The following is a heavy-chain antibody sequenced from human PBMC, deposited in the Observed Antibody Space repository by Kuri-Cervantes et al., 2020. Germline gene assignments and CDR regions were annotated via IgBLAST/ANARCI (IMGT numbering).Heavy chain of an antibody. CDR2: INHSGSS. CDR3: ASGHGTGSYNWLDP. Sequence: GSLRLSCAVYGNSFSAYYWTWIRQPPGKGLEWIGEINHSGSSNYNPSLKSRVTISVDTSKNQFSLKVRSVTAADLAVYYCASGHGTGSYNWLDPWGQGTLVTVSS. CDR1: GNSFSAYY. V-gene: IGHV4-34*01. J-gene: IGHJ5*02. D-gene: IGHD3-10*01.